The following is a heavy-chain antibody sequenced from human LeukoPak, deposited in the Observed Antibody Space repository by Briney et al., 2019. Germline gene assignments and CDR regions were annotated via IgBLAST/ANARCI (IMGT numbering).Heavy chain of an antibody. D-gene: IGHD1-1*01. CDR1: GGSISGYY. Sequence: PSETLSLTCAVSGGSISGYYWSWIRQPPGKGLEWIGYIYYSGSTNYNPSLKSRVTISVDTSKNQFSLKLSSVTAADTAVYYCARDTQYDHVNDYWGQGTLVTVSS. V-gene: IGHV4-59*01. CDR2: IYYSGST. J-gene: IGHJ4*02. CDR3: ARDTQYDHVNDY.